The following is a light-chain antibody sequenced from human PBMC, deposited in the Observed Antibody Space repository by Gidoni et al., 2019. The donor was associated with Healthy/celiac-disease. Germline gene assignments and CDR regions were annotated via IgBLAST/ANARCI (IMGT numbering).Light chain of an antibody. CDR3: QQYNSYSPYT. V-gene: IGKV1-5*03. CDR1: QSISSW. CDR2: KAS. J-gene: IGKJ2*01. Sequence: DIHMTQSPPTLSASVGDRVTIICRASQSISSWLAWYQQKPGKAPKLLIYKASSLESGVPSRFSGSGSGTEFTLTISSLQPDDFATYYCQQYNSYSPYTFGQGTKLEIK.